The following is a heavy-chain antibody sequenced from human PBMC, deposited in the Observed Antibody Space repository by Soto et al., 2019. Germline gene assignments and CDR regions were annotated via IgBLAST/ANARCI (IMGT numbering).Heavy chain of an antibody. CDR2: SRGRGGST. D-gene: IGHD6-19*01. CDR1: GFTFSSYA. CDR3: AKATDVTVAAVRRPFDC. J-gene: IGHJ4*02. Sequence: PGGSLRLSCAASGFTFSSYAMSWVRQAPGKGLEWVSTSRGRGGSTYYADSVQGRFTISRDNSKNTLYLQMNSLRAEDTAVYYCAKATDVTVAAVRRPFDCWGQGTLVTVSS. V-gene: IGHV3-23*01.